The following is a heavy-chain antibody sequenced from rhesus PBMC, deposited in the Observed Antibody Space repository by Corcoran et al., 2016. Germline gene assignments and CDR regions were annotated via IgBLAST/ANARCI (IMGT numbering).Heavy chain of an antibody. J-gene: IGHJ4*01. Sequence: QVQLQESGPGLVKTSETLSLTCAVSGGSVSSSQWWSWIRQPPEKGLEWIAYSSGSGGTTHYNPSLKSRVTISIDTSKNQFSLKRSSVTVADTAVYYCASVWDEYLDYWGQGVLVTVSS. CDR1: GGSVSSSQW. CDR2: SSGSGGTT. D-gene: IGHD3-34*01. CDR3: ASVWDEYLDY. V-gene: IGHV4-65*01.